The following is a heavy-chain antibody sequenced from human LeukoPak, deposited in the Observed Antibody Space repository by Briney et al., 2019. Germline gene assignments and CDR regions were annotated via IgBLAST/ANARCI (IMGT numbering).Heavy chain of an antibody. J-gene: IGHJ4*02. Sequence: GESLKISCKGSGYSFTSYWIGWVRQMPGKGLEWMGIIYPGDSDTRYSPSFQGQVTISADKSITTAYLQWSSLKASDSAMYYCARRSGSFQGDYNFDYWGQGTLVTVSS. D-gene: IGHD1-26*01. CDR2: IYPGDSDT. V-gene: IGHV5-51*01. CDR1: GYSFTSYW. CDR3: ARRSGSFQGDYNFDY.